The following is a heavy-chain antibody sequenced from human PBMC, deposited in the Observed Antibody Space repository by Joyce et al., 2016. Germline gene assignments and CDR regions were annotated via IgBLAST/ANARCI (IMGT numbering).Heavy chain of an antibody. CDR3: ARGGMIRHRYFGY. J-gene: IGHJ4*02. V-gene: IGHV3-23*01. D-gene: IGHD3-16*01. CDR1: GFTFGNYG. CDR2: ITGRGSGT. Sequence: EVQLLESGGGLVQPGGSLRLSCAASGFTFGNYGMSWVRQAPGKGLEWVSTITGRGSGTYYADSVKGRFTISRDNSKNTLYLQMSSLRGEDTAVYYCARGGMIRHRYFGYWGQGTLVTVSS.